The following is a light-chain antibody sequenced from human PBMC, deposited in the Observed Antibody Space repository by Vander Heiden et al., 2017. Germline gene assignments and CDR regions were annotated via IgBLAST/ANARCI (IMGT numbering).Light chain of an antibody. J-gene: IGKJ4*01. Sequence: DIQMTQSPSSLSASVGDRVTITCRASQSISSYLNWYQQKPGKAPKLLIYAASSLQSGVPSRFSGSGYGTDFTLTISSRQPEDFATYYCQQSDSNPWITFGGGTKVEIK. CDR3: QQSDSNPWIT. CDR1: QSISSY. V-gene: IGKV1-39*01. CDR2: AAS.